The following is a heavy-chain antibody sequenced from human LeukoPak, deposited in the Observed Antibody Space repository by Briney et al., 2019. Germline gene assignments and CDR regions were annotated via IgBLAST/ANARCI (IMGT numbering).Heavy chain of an antibody. D-gene: IGHD6-19*01. CDR2: IYYCGSP. V-gene: IGHV4-59*08. Sequence: SETLSLTCTVSGGSISSYYWSWIRPPPGKGLVWIGYIYYCGSPNYNPSLKSRVTISIDTSKNQFSLKLSSVAAADTAVYYCARHYPWLVGTTAWYGMDVWGQGTTVTVSS. J-gene: IGHJ6*02. CDR3: ARHYPWLVGTTAWYGMDV. CDR1: GGSISSYY.